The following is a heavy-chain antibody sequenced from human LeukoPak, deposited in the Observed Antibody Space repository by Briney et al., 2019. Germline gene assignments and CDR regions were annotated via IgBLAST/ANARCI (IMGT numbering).Heavy chain of an antibody. Sequence: GGSLRLSCSASGFTFSSYAMHRVRQAPGKGLEYVAAIRGDGGSTDYADSAKDRFTISRDNSKNTLYVQMSSLTAEDTALYYCARGLHGLGWDFWGHGTLVTVSS. D-gene: IGHD5-18*01. CDR3: ARGLHGLGWDF. J-gene: IGHJ4*01. CDR1: GFTFSSYA. V-gene: IGHV3-64*05. CDR2: IRGDGGST.